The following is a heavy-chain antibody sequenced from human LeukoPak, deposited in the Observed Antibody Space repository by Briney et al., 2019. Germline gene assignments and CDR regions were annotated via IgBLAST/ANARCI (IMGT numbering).Heavy chain of an antibody. J-gene: IGHJ4*02. CDR2: ISSSGSTI. D-gene: IGHD3-16*01. Sequence: GGSLRLSCAASGFTFGSYEMNWVRQAPGKGLEWVSYISSSGSTIYYADSVKGRFTISRDNAKNSLYLQMNSLRAEDTAVYYCARDLGDGGHSYWGQGTLVTVSS. V-gene: IGHV3-48*03. CDR3: ARDLGDGGHSY. CDR1: GFTFGSYE.